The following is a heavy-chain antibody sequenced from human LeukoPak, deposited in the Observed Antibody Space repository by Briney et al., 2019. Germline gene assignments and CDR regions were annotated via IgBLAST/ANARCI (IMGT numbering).Heavy chain of an antibody. V-gene: IGHV4-39*07. Sequence: PSETLSLTCTVSGGSISSSSYYWGWIRQPPGTGPEWIGSIYYSGSTYYNPSLKSRVTISVDTSKNQFSLKVRSVTAADTAVYYCARDALLQRAYSGYDYWGQGTLVTVSS. D-gene: IGHD5-12*01. CDR3: ARDALLQRAYSGYDY. J-gene: IGHJ4*02. CDR2: IYYSGST. CDR1: GGSISSSSYY.